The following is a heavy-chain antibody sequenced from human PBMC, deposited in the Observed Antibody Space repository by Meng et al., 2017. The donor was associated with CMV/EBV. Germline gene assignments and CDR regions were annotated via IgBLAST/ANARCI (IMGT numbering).Heavy chain of an antibody. V-gene: IGHV4-34*01. CDR1: GGSFSGYY. Sequence: SETLSLTCAVYGGSFSGYYWSWIRQPPGKGLEWIGEINHSGSTNYYPSLKSRVTISVDTSKNQFSLKLSSVTAADTAVYYCAREGIAAAVDYWGQGTLVTVSS. D-gene: IGHD6-13*01. CDR2: INHSGST. J-gene: IGHJ4*02. CDR3: AREGIAAAVDY.